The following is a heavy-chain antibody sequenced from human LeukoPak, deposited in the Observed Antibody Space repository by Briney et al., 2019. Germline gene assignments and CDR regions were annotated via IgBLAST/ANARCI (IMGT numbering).Heavy chain of an antibody. CDR1: GASISSSY. CDR3: ARGQPQRYSSGWYVNWFDP. CDR2: IYYSGTT. J-gene: IGHJ5*02. D-gene: IGHD6-19*01. V-gene: IGHV4-59*01. Sequence: SETLSLTCTVSGASISSSYWSWIRQPPGKGLERIGYIYYSGTTKYNPSLKSRVTISVDTSTNQFSLKVNSVAAADTAVYYCARGQPQRYSSGWYVNWFDPWGQGILVTVPS.